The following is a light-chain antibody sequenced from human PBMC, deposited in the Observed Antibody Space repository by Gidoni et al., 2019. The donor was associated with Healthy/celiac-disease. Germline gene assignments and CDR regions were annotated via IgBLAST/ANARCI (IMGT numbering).Light chain of an antibody. V-gene: IGKV1-5*03. Sequence: DIQMTQSPSTLSAAVGDRVTITCRASQSISSWLAWYQQKPGKAPKLLIYKASSLESGAPSRFSGSASGTYFTLTISILQPDDFATYYRQQYNSYSLTFGGGTKVEIK. CDR3: QQYNSYSLT. CDR2: KAS. J-gene: IGKJ4*01. CDR1: QSISSW.